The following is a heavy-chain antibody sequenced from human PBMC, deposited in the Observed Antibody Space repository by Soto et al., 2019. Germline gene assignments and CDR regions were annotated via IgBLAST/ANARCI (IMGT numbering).Heavy chain of an antibody. D-gene: IGHD2-15*01. Sequence: ASVKVSCKASGCTFTSYYMHWVRQAPGQGLEWMGIINPSGGSTSYAQKFQGRVTMTRDTSTSTVYMELSRLRSEDTAAYYCARIVAGGGGGYYGMDVWGQGTTVTVSS. CDR3: ARIVAGGGGGYYGMDV. CDR2: INPSGGST. CDR1: GCTFTSYY. V-gene: IGHV1-46*01. J-gene: IGHJ6*02.